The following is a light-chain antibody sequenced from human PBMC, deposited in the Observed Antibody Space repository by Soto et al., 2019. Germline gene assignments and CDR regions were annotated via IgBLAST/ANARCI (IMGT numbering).Light chain of an antibody. Sequence: EIVLTQSPATLSLSPGERATLSCRASQSVSSYLGWYQQKPGQAPRLLIYDASHRATGIPARFSGSGSGTDFTLTISSLEPEDFAVYYCQQRSNWPITFGQGTRLEIK. CDR1: QSVSSY. CDR3: QQRSNWPIT. V-gene: IGKV3-11*01. CDR2: DAS. J-gene: IGKJ5*01.